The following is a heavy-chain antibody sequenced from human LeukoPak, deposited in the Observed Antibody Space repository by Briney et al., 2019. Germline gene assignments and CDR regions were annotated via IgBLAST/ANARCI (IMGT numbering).Heavy chain of an antibody. J-gene: IGHJ4*02. V-gene: IGHV3-21*01. CDR1: GFTFSSYS. Sequence: GGSLRLSCAASGFTFSSYSMNWVRQAPGKGLEWVSSISSSSSYIYYADSVRGRFTISRDNAKNSLYLQMNSLRAEDTAAYYCARVLGTRSRYYYGSSGYYGYWGQGTLVTVSS. CDR2: ISSSSSYI. D-gene: IGHD3-22*01. CDR3: ARVLGTRSRYYYGSSGYYGY.